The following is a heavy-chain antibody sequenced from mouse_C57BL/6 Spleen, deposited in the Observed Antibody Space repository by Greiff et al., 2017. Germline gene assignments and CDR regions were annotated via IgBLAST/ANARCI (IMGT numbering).Heavy chain of an antibody. Sequence: QVQLQQSGAELVKPGASVKISCKASGYAFSSYWMNWVKQRPGKGLEWIGQIYPGDGDTNYNGKFKGKATLTADKSSSTAYMQLSSLTSEDSAVYFCARNYYGSSYVVFMDYWGQGTSVTVSS. CDR2: IYPGDGDT. CDR1: GYAFSSYW. J-gene: IGHJ4*01. D-gene: IGHD1-1*01. CDR3: ARNYYGSSYVVFMDY. V-gene: IGHV1-80*01.